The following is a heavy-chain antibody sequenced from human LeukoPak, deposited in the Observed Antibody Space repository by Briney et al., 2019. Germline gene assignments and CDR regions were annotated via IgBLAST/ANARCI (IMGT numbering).Heavy chain of an antibody. D-gene: IGHD6-19*01. CDR3: ARGAAVAVTFDY. J-gene: IGHJ4*02. CDR2: IIPIFGTA. V-gene: IGHV1-69*05. Sequence: SVKVSCKASGGTFSSYAISWVRQAPGQGLEWMGRIIPIFGTANYAQKFQGRVTITTDESTSTAYMELSSLRSEDTAVYYCARGAAVAVTFDYWGQGTLVTVSS. CDR1: GGTFSSYA.